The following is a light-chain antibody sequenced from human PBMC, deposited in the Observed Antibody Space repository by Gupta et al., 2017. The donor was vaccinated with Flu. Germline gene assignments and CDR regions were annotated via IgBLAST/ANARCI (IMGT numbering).Light chain of an antibody. V-gene: IGLV6-57*01. J-gene: IGLJ2*01. CDR1: SGSIGTTY. CDR3: QSYYSVTRDVV. CDR2: ENN. Sequence: ISCTGSSGSIGTTYVQRSQQRTGSSPNTVIFENNRKHSGVPGRFSGSIDSSSNSASFTISGLKTVDEADYFCQSYYSVTRDVVFGGGTKLTVL.